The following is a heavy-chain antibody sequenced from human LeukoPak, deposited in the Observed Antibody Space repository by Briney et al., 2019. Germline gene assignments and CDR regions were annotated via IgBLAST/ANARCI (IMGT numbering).Heavy chain of an antibody. CDR1: GFTFSSYG. V-gene: IGHV3-30*03. Sequence: PGGSLRLSCAASGFTFSSYGMHWVRQAPGKGLEWVAVISYDGSNKYYADSVKGRFTISRDNSKNTLYLQMNSLRAEDTAVYYCASGPYYYDSSGYYDYWGQGTLVTVSS. D-gene: IGHD3-22*01. CDR2: ISYDGSNK. J-gene: IGHJ4*02. CDR3: ASGPYYYDSSGYYDY.